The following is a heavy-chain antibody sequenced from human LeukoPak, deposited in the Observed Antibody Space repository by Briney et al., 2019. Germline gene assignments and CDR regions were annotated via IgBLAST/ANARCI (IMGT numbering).Heavy chain of an antibody. CDR3: ASEQPFFDY. CDR1: GFTFSSYS. V-gene: IGHV3-48*04. D-gene: IGHD6-13*01. Sequence: GGSLRLSCAASGFTFSSYSMNWVRQAPGKGLEWVSYISSSSSSIYYADSVKGRFTISRDSAKNSLYLQMNSLRAEDTAVYYCASEQPFFDYWGQGTLVTVSS. CDR2: ISSSSSSI. J-gene: IGHJ4*02.